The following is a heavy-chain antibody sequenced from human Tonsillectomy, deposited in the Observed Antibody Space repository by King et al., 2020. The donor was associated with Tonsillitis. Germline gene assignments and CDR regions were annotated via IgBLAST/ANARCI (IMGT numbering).Heavy chain of an antibody. D-gene: IGHD3-22*01. V-gene: IGHV4-39*01. CDR2: IYYSGST. CDR1: VDSVSSSSYY. CDR3: ARQRDSSGYFFDL. Sequence: QLQESGPGLVKPSETLSLTCTVSVDSVSSSSYYWGWIRQPPGKGLEWIGNIYYSGSTYYNPSLRSRVTISVHTSKNQFSLKLSSVTAADTAVYYCARQRDSSGYFFDLWGRGTLVTVSS. J-gene: IGHJ2*01.